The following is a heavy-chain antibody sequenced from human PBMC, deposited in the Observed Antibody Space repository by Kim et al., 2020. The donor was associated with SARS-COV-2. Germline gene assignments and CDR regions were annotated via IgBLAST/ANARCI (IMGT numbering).Heavy chain of an antibody. CDR2: INPSGGST. D-gene: IGHD6-13*01. CDR3: ARGGMQQLLSH. J-gene: IGHJ4*02. V-gene: IGHV1-46*01. CDR1: GYTFISYY. Sequence: ASVKVSCKASGYTFISYYMHWVRQAPGQGLEWMGVINPSGGSTIYAQKFQGRVTMTRDTSTTTVYMELSSLRSEDTAVYYCARGGMQQLLSHWGQGTLVTVSS.